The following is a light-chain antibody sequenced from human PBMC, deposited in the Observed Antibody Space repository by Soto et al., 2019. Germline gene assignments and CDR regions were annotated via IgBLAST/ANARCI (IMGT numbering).Light chain of an antibody. J-gene: IGLJ1*01. Sequence: SALTQPASVSGSPGQSITISCTGTSSDVGGYNYVSWYQQHPGKAPKLMIYEVSTRPSGVSNRFSGSKSGNTASLTISGLQAEDESDYYCSSYTSSSTYVFGTGTRSPS. CDR3: SSYTSSSTYV. CDR1: SSDVGGYNY. V-gene: IGLV2-14*01. CDR2: EVS.